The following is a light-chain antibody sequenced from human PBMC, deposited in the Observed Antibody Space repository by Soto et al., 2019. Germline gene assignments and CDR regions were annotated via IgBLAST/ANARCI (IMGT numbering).Light chain of an antibody. J-gene: IGKJ1*01. CDR1: RGVSSNY. Sequence: MTLSLYTLSVSLGERATLSCRASRGVSSNYLAWYQQKPGQAPTLLIYGASIRAAGIPDRFSGSGSGTDFTLTIRRLEPEDFAVYYCQQYGSSPRTFGQGTKVDIK. CDR3: QQYGSSPRT. CDR2: GAS. V-gene: IGKV3-20*01.